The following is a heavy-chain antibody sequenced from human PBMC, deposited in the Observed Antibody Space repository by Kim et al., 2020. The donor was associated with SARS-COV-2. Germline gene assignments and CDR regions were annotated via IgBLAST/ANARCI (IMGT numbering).Heavy chain of an antibody. J-gene: IGHJ6*02. Sequence: GESLKISCKGSGYSFTTYRIGWVRQMPGKGLEWMGVINPGDSDTRYSPSFQGQVTISADKSISTAYLQWNRLKASDTAIYYCARLRADEYNMDYGMDVWGQGTTVTVSS. CDR3: ARLRADEYNMDYGMDV. V-gene: IGHV5-51*01. CDR2: INPGDSDT. D-gene: IGHD1-20*01. CDR1: GYSFTTYR.